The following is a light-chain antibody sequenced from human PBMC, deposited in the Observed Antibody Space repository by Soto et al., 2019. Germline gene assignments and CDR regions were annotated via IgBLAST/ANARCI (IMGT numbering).Light chain of an antibody. J-gene: IGLJ1*01. Sequence: QSVLTQPRSVSGSPGQSVTISCTGTSSDVGGYNYVSWYQQHPGKAPKLMIYDVNKRPSGVPDRFSGSKSGNTASLTISGLQVEDEADYYCCSYAGSYTLVFGNGTKVTVL. CDR3: CSYAGSYTLV. CDR2: DVN. V-gene: IGLV2-11*01. CDR1: SSDVGGYNY.